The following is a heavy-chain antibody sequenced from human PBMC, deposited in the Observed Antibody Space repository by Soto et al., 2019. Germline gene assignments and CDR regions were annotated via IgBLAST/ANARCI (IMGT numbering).Heavy chain of an antibody. V-gene: IGHV4-39*01. Sequence: PSETLSLTCTVSGGSISSSSYYWGWIRQPPGKGLEWVGNIYYSGGTYYNPSLKSRVTISVDTSKNQFSLKLSSVTAADTAVYYCARLGSYGGYYYGMAVWGQGTTVTVSS. CDR1: GGSISSSSYY. CDR3: ARLGSYGGYYYGMAV. CDR2: IYYSGGT. D-gene: IGHD5-18*01. J-gene: IGHJ6*02.